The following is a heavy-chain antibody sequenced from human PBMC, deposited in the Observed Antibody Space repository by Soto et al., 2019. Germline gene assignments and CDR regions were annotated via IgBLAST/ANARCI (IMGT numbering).Heavy chain of an antibody. CDR1: GYTFTRYD. CDR3: ARGRWGPRFQYHHHYFDY. J-gene: IGHJ4*02. Sequence: QVQLVQSGAEVKKPGASVKVSCKASGYTFTRYDINWVRQATGQGLEWMGWMNPNSGNTGYAQKFQGRVTMTRNTSISTAYMELSSLRSEDTAVYYCARGRWGPRFQYHHHYFDYWGQGTLVTVSS. D-gene: IGHD5-12*01. CDR2: MNPNSGNT. V-gene: IGHV1-8*01.